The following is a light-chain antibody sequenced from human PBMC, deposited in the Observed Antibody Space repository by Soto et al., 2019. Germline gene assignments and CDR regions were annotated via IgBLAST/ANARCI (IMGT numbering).Light chain of an antibody. CDR3: QQYGSSPYT. CDR2: GAS. Sequence: ENVLTQSPATLSLSPGERVTLSCRASQSVSSSYLAWYQQKPGQAPRLLIYGASSRATGIPDRFSGSGSGTDFTLTISRLEPEDFAVYYCQQYGSSPYTFGQGTRLEIK. CDR1: QSVSSSY. J-gene: IGKJ5*01. V-gene: IGKV3-20*01.